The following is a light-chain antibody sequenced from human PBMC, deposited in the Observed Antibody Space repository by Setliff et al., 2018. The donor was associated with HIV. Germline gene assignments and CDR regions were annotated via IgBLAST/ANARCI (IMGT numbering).Light chain of an antibody. V-gene: IGLV2-11*01. CDR3: CSYAGSHTFV. Sequence: ALAQPRSVSGSPGQSVTISCTGTSSDVGGYNFVSWYQQRPGKAPKLMIYDVTKRPSGVPDRFSGSKSGNTASLTISGLQAEDEADYYCCSYAGSHTFVFGTGTKGTVL. CDR1: SSDVGGYNF. J-gene: IGLJ1*01. CDR2: DVT.